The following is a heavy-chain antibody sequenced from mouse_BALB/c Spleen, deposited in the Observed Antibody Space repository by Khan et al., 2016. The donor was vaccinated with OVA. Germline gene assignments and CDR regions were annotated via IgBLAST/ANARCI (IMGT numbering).Heavy chain of an antibody. J-gene: IGHJ3*01. V-gene: IGHV1-7*01. D-gene: IGHD2-1*01. CDR1: GYTFTTYW. Sequence: VQLQQSGAELAKPGASVKMSCKASGYTFTTYWMHWVKQRPGQGLEWIGYIDPSTGYTEYTQKFKDKATLTTDTSSSTAYMQLSSLTSEDSAVYYGARRGIYGSVAYWGQGTLVTVSA. CDR2: IDPSTGYT. CDR3: ARRGIYGSVAY.